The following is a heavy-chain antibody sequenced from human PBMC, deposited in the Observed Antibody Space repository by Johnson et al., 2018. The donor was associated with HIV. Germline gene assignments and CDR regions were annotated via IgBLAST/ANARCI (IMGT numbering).Heavy chain of an antibody. CDR1: GFSVRTNY. D-gene: IGHD1-26*01. CDR2: IYSDGTT. J-gene: IGHJ3*01. V-gene: IGHV3-53*01. Sequence: VQLVESGGGLIQPGGSLRLSCAASGFSVRTNYMSWVRQAPGKGLEWVSVIYSDGTTSFAQSVKGRFSISRDVSKNILYLQMQSLRTEDTAYYYCARDLPGIYDAFDLWGQGTKVTISS. CDR3: ARDLPGIYDAFDL.